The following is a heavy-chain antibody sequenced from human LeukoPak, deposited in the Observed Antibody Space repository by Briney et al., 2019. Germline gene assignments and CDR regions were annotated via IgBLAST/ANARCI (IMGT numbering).Heavy chain of an antibody. V-gene: IGHV3-23*01. J-gene: IGHJ4*02. CDR1: GFTFSGFA. CDR3: AKDYAVGSIDY. D-gene: IGHD3-16*01. Sequence: GGTLRLSCAASGFTFSGFAMSWIRQAPGKGLEWVSSISRSGESTFYADSVRGRFTISRDNPKNTVSLQMESLRAEDTALYYCAKDYAVGSIDYWGQGTLVTVSS. CDR2: ISRSGEST.